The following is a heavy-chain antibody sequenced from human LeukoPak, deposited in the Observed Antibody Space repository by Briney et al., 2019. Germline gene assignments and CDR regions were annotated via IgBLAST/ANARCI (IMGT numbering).Heavy chain of an antibody. D-gene: IGHD3-22*01. CDR3: ARTLYYYDSSGYYPLYYYYYYGMDV. CDR2: ISSSSSTI. V-gene: IGHV3-48*02. CDR1: GFTFSSYS. Sequence: GGSLRLSCAASGFTFSSYSMNSVRQAPGKGLEWVSYISSSSSTIYYADSVKGRFTISRDNAKNSLYLQMNSLRDEDTAVYYCARTLYYYDSSGYYPLYYYYYYGMDVWGQGTTVTVSS. J-gene: IGHJ6*02.